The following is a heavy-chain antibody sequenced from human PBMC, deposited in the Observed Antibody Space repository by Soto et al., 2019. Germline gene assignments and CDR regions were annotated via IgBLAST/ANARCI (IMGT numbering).Heavy chain of an antibody. CDR1: GFSFGNYA. J-gene: IGHJ5*02. V-gene: IGHV3-30-3*01. D-gene: IGHD2-8*01. CDR3: ARGKMSVFGPNAVYNWFEP. CDR2: ISSAGGKQ. Sequence: QVQLAQSGGGVVQPGRSLRLSCAASGFSFGNYAMHWVRQAPGKGLEWVAVISSAGGKQYYADSVKGRFIISPDISKNTLFMPMNSPRAEDTAVCYCARGKMSVFGPNAVYNWFEPLGQRTLGTVSS.